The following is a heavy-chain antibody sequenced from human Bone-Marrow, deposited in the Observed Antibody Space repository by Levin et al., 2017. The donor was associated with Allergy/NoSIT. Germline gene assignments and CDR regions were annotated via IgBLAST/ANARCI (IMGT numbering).Heavy chain of an antibody. CDR2: IWFDGNNK. CDR1: GFTFSNYG. V-gene: IGHV3-33*01. D-gene: IGHD1-1*01. J-gene: IGHJ4*02. CDR3: ARDSNNWYFDH. Sequence: GGSLRLSCAASGFTFSNYGMHWVRQAPGKGLEWVAVIWFDGNNKYYEDSVKGRFTISRDNSENTLLLQMGSLRAEDTAVYYCARDSNNWYFDHWGQGTLVTVSS.